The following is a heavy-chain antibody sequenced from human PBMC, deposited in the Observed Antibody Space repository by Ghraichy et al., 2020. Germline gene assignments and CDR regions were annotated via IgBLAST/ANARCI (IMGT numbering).Heavy chain of an antibody. Sequence: GGSLRLSFAASGFTFSSYGMHWVRQAPGKGLEWVAVISYDGSNKYYADSVKGRFTISRDNSKNTLYLQMNSLRAEDTAVYYCAKDAARYCSGGSCYSYYGMDVWGQGTTVTVSS. J-gene: IGHJ6*02. V-gene: IGHV3-30*18. CDR2: ISYDGSNK. D-gene: IGHD2-15*01. CDR3: AKDAARYCSGGSCYSYYGMDV. CDR1: GFTFSSYG.